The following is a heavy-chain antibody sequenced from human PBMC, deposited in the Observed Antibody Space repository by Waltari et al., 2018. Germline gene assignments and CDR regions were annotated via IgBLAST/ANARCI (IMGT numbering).Heavy chain of an antibody. CDR2: IYHNGVN. Sequence: QVQLQESGPGLVKPSETLSLTCAVSGHSISSTYYWGWIRQSPWRGLDWIVSIYHNGVNYYNPSLKSRVTLSLDTSNTRFSLNLRSVTAADAAVYYCAAFLPDWGRGRDYWGQGVLVTVSS. J-gene: IGHJ4*02. V-gene: IGHV4-38-2*01. CDR3: AAFLPDWGRGRDY. CDR1: GHSISSTYY. D-gene: IGHD7-27*01.